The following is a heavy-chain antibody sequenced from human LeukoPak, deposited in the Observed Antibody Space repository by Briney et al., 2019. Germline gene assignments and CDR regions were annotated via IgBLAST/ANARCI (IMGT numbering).Heavy chain of an antibody. J-gene: IGHJ4*02. CDR3: AREGSAAAGTSFDY. V-gene: IGHV4-59*06. CDR2: IYYSGST. CDR1: GGSISSHY. Sequence: SETLSLTCTVSGGSISSHYWSWIRQHPGKGLEWIGYIYYSGSTYYNPSLKSRVTISVDTSKNQFSLKLSSVTAADTAVYYCAREGSAAAGTSFDYWGQGTLVTVSS. D-gene: IGHD6-13*01.